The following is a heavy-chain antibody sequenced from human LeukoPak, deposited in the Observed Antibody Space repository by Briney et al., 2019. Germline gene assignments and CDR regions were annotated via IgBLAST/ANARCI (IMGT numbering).Heavy chain of an antibody. CDR2: ISGDGGST. V-gene: IGHV3-43*02. J-gene: IGHJ4*02. D-gene: IGHD5-18*01. CDR1: GFTFDDYA. CDR3: AKVPLKGYNYGYYFDY. Sequence: WGSLRPSCAASGFTFDDYAMHWVRQAPGKGLEWVSLISGDGGSTIYADSVKGRFTISRDNSKNSPYLRMNSLRTEDTALYYCAKVPLKGYNYGYYFDYWGQGTLVTVSS.